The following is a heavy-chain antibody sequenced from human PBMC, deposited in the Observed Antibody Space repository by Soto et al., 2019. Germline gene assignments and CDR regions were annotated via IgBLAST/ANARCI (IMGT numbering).Heavy chain of an antibody. D-gene: IGHD6-25*01. J-gene: IGHJ4*02. Sequence: QVQLVESGGGVVQPGRSLRLSCAVSGFTFSNYGMNWVRQAPGKGLEWVAVISREGSNKYYADSVKGRFTITRDNSKNTLYLQMNRLRVEDPAVYFRASTACKRTSYWGQGNLVTVSS. CDR2: ISREGSNK. CDR1: GFTFSNYG. V-gene: IGHV3-30*03. CDR3: ASTACKRTSY.